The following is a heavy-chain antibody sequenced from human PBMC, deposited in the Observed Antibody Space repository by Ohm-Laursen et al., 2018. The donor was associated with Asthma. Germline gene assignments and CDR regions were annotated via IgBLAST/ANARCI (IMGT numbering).Heavy chain of an antibody. D-gene: IGHD6-13*01. CDR1: GCSTSSYY. CDR2: IYYSGST. V-gene: IGHV4-59*01. Sequence: TLSLTCTVSGCSTSSYYWSWIRQPPGKGREWIGYIYYSGSTNYNPSLKSRVTISVDTSKNQFSLKLSSVTAADTAVYYCAIAIAAAGSLSLDYWGQGTLVTVSS. J-gene: IGHJ4*02. CDR3: AIAIAAAGSLSLDY.